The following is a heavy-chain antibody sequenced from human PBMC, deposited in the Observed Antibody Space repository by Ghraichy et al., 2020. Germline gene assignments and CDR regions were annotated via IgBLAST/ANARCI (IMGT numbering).Heavy chain of an antibody. CDR3: ARVGWPQQLVKAHSRHYFDY. CDR2: TYYRSKWYN. CDR1: GDSVSSNSAA. Sequence: SQTLSLTCAISGDSVSSNSAAWNWIRQSPSRGLEWLGRTYYRSKWYNDYAVSVKSRITINPDTSKNQFSLQLNSVTPEDTAVYYCARVGWPQQLVKAHSRHYFDYWGQGTLVTVSS. V-gene: IGHV6-1*01. D-gene: IGHD6-6*01. J-gene: IGHJ4*02.